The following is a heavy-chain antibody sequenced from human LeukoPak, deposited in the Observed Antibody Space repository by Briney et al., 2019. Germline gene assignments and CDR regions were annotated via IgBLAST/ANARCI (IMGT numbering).Heavy chain of an antibody. J-gene: IGHJ4*02. CDR3: ARDIHTETTGREH. CDR1: GFIFTDYY. CDR2: ISSSSGTI. V-gene: IGHV3-11*01. D-gene: IGHD4-17*01. Sequence: GGSPRLSCTASGFIFTDYYMSWIRQAPGKGLEWVSYISSSSGTIYYADSVKGRFTISRDNAKNSLYLQMNSLRAEDTAVYYCARDIHTETTGREHWGQGTLVTVSS.